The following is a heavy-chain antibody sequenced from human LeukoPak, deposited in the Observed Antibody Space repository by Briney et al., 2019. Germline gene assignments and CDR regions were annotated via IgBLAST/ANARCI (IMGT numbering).Heavy chain of an antibody. V-gene: IGHV4-39*07. CDR3: ARGKLERQGYYYYYMDV. CDR2: IYYSGST. D-gene: IGHD1-1*01. Sequence: SETLSLTCTVSGGSISSSSYYWGWIRQPPGKGLEWIGSIYYSGSTYYNPSLKSRVTISVDTSKNQFSLKLSSVTAADTAVYYCARGKLERQGYYYYYMDVWGKGTTVTVSS. J-gene: IGHJ6*03. CDR1: GGSISSSSYY.